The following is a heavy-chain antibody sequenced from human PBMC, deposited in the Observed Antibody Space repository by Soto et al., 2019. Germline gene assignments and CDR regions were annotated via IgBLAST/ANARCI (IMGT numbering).Heavy chain of an antibody. CDR2: ISGSGHTS. Sequence: EVQLLESGGGLVQPGGSLRLSCAASGLTFTSHAMTWVRRAPGKGLEWVSTISGSGHTSFYADSVKGRFTISRDNSKNTLFLQMGGLGAEDTAIYYCARHTGNDPAGRHSDSWGQGTLVTVSS. V-gene: IGHV3-23*01. CDR3: ARHTGNDPAGRHSDS. D-gene: IGHD1-1*01. CDR1: GLTFTSHA. J-gene: IGHJ4*02.